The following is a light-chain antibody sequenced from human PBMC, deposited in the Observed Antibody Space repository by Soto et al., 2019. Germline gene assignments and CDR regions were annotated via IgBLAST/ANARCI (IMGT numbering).Light chain of an antibody. CDR2: AAS. J-gene: IGKJ2*01. CDR3: QQSYSTPRT. CDR1: QSISSY. Sequence: DIQMTQSPSSLSASVGDRVTITCRASQSISSYLNWYQQKPGKAPKLLIYAASSLQSGVPSRFSGSGSGTDFTLTISSLQPEDFATYYCQQSYSTPRTFGXXX. V-gene: IGKV1-39*01.